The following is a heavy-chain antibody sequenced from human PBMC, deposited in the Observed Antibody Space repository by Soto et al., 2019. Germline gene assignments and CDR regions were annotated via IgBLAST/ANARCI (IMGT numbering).Heavy chain of an antibody. Sequence: QVQLVESGGGVVQPGRSLRLSCAASGFTFSNYAMHWVRQAPGKGLEWVAVMSYDGSNKYYADSVKGRFTISRDNSKNTLYLQMNSLSSEDTALYYGPKQTTRFAVPAAVDSWGQGALVTVPS. CDR3: PKQTTRFAVPAAVDS. D-gene: IGHD2-2*01. CDR1: GFTFSNYA. J-gene: IGHJ4*02. CDR2: MSYDGSNK. V-gene: IGHV3-30*18.